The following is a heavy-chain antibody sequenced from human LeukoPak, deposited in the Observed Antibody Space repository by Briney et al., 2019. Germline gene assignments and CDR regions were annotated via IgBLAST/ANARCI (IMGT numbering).Heavy chain of an antibody. Sequence: SETLSLTCTVSGGSISTYYWRWIRQPPGKGLEWVGYIYYSGSTNYSPSFKSRVTILVENSKNHFSFILSSIPTAEPTAVYCARCGSSTICTLNYWGQGTLVTVSS. CDR1: GGSISTYY. J-gene: IGHJ4*02. CDR3: ARCGSSTICTLNY. D-gene: IGHD2-2*01. CDR2: IYYSGST. V-gene: IGHV4-59*08.